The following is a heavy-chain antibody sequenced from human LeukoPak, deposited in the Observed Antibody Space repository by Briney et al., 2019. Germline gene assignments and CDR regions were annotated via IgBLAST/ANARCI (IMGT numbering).Heavy chain of an antibody. V-gene: IGHV3-23*01. CDR2: ISGSGGST. D-gene: IGHD3-3*01. J-gene: IGHJ1*01. CDR3: AKQRFLEWLLASEYFQH. Sequence: PGGSLRLSCAASGFTFSNHGMHWVRQAPGKGLEWVSAISGSGGSTYYADSVKGRFTISRDNSKNTLYLQMNSLRAEDTAVYYCAKQRFLEWLLASEYFQHWGQGTLVTVSS. CDR1: GFTFSNHG.